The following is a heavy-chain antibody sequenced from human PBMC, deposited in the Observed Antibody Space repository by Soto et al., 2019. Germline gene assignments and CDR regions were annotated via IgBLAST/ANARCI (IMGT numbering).Heavy chain of an antibody. CDR3: ARGAVVPAAYMDV. CDR2: INPNSGGT. V-gene: IGHV1-2*04. D-gene: IGHD2-2*01. J-gene: IGHJ6*02. Sequence: ASVKVSCKASGYTFTGYYMHWVRQAPGQGLEWMGWINPNSGGTNYAQKFQGWVTMTRDTSISTAYMELSRLRSDDTAVYYCARGAVVPAAYMDVWAKGPRSPSP. CDR1: GYTFTGYY.